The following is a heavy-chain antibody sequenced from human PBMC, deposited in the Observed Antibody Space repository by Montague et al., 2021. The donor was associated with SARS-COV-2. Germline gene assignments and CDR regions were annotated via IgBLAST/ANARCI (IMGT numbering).Heavy chain of an antibody. J-gene: IGHJ4*02. CDR2: INYGGST. V-gene: IGHV4-34*01. CDR1: GGSFSDYH. D-gene: IGHD1-1*01. Sequence: SETLSLTCAVYGGSFSDYHWTWIRQSPGEGLEWIVQINYGGSTKYSPSLKSRATISIDTSKNQFSLKLTSVTAADTAVYYCARGAPGYWGQGTLVTVSS. CDR3: ARGAPGY.